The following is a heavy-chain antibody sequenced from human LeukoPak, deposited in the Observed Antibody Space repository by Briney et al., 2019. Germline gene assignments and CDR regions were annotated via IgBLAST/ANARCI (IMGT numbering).Heavy chain of an antibody. Sequence: GESLKISCKGSGYFFTSYWIGLVRQTPGKGLEWMGIIYPGDSDTRYSPSFQGQVTISADKSINAAYLQWGSLKAPDTAMYYCARLRNYDSSGYFDYWGQGTLLTVSS. D-gene: IGHD3-22*01. CDR1: GYFFTSYW. CDR2: IYPGDSDT. V-gene: IGHV5-51*01. CDR3: ARLRNYDSSGYFDY. J-gene: IGHJ4*02.